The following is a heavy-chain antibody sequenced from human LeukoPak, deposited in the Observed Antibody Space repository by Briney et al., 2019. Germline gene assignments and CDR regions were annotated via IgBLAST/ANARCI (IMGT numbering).Heavy chain of an antibody. D-gene: IGHD5-24*01. J-gene: IGHJ2*01. Sequence: PSEALSLTCTVSGGSISGYYWSWSRQPPWKGVEWIGNLYYMRGAWYKSSLKSRVTTSVDTSRNEFSLKLSSVTAADTAVYYCARDEVEMATTDWYFDLWGRGTLVTVSS. V-gene: IGHV4-59*01. CDR3: ARDEVEMATTDWYFDL. CDR2: LYYMRGA. CDR1: GGSISGYY.